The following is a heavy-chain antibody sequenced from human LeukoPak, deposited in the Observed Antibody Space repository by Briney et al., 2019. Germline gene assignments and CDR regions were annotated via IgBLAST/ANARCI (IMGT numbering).Heavy chain of an antibody. D-gene: IGHD2-2*01. CDR3: AKEREHSC. CDR2: ISGSGDDT. V-gene: IGHV3-23*01. Sequence: PGGSLRLSCAASGFSFRSYVIDWVRQAPGKGLEWVSTISGSGDDTWYADSVKGRFTISRDNSKNTLYLEMNSLRAEDTAIYYCAKEREHSCWGRGTLVTVSS. CDR1: GFSFRSYV. J-gene: IGHJ4*02.